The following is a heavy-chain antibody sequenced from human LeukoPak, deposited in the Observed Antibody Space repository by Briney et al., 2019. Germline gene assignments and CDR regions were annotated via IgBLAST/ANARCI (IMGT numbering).Heavy chain of an antibody. CDR1: GFTFSRYA. CDR2: TSGSGGST. J-gene: IGHJ4*02. CDR3: AKSSRQWLVRGYFDY. D-gene: IGHD6-19*01. V-gene: IGHV3-23*01. Sequence: GGSLRLSCAASGFTFSRYAMSRVRQAPVKRLESDSATSGSGGSTYYADSVKGRFTISRDNSKNTLYLQMNSLRAEDTAVYYCAKSSRQWLVRGYFDYWGQGTLVTVSS.